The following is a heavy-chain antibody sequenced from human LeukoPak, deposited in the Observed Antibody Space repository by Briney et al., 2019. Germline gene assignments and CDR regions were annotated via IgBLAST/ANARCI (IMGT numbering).Heavy chain of an antibody. J-gene: IGHJ6*02. CDR1: GYTFTSYY. CDR3: ARDLVNGWYYYYYGMDV. CDR2: INPSGGST. V-gene: IGHV1-46*01. Sequence: GASVKVSCKASGYTFTSYYMHWVRQAPGQGLEWMGIINPSGGSTSYAQKFQGRVTMTRDTSTSTVYMELSSLRSEDTAVYYCARDLVNGWYYYYYGMDVWGQGTTVTVSS. D-gene: IGHD6-19*01.